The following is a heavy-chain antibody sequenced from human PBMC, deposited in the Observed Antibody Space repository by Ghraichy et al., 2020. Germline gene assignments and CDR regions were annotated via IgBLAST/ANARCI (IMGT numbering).Heavy chain of an antibody. V-gene: IGHV4-59*08. CDR2: IYSSGTT. D-gene: IGHD2-21*02. Sequence: GSLRLSCTVSGGSISNYYWNWIRQPPGKGLEWIGFIYSSGTTNYNPSLKSRVTISVDTSKNQFSLKLTSVTAADTAVYYCARSLRDDSYYFGVDVWGQGTTVTVSS. CDR3: ARSLRDDSYYFGVDV. J-gene: IGHJ6*02. CDR1: GGSISNYY.